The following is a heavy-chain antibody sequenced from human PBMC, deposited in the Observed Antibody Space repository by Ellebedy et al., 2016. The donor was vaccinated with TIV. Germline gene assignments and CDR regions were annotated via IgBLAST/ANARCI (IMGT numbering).Heavy chain of an antibody. CDR3: ARGVLSGY. Sequence: PGGSLRLSCAASGFTFSSYAMPWVRPPPGKGLDWVSALKYDGSHKYYADSVKGRFAFSRDNSKNTVYLQMNSLTAEDTAVYYCARGVLSGYWGQGTLVTVSS. CDR1: GFTFSSYA. D-gene: IGHD2/OR15-2a*01. J-gene: IGHJ4*02. V-gene: IGHV3-30*09. CDR2: LKYDGSHK.